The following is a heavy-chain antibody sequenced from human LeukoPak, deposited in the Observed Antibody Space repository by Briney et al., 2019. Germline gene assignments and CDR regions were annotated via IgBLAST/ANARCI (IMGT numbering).Heavy chain of an antibody. CDR1: GASIRSGDYY. Sequence: ASETLSLTCTVSGASIRSGDYYWSWIRQPPGKGLEWIGYIYCSGSTYYNPSLKSRVTISVDTSKNQFSLKLSSVTAADTAVYYCARLRWLQPIDYWGQGTLVTVSS. CDR2: IYCSGST. V-gene: IGHV4-30-4*01. CDR3: ARLRWLQPIDY. D-gene: IGHD5-24*01. J-gene: IGHJ4*02.